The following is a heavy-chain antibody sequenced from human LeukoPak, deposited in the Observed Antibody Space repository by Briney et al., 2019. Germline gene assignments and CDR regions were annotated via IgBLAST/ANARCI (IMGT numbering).Heavy chain of an antibody. CDR3: AKVPYGSGSYTNWYFDL. CDR2: ISGSGGST. V-gene: IGHV3-23*01. J-gene: IGHJ2*01. D-gene: IGHD3-10*01. CDR1: GFTFSSYA. Sequence: GGSLRLSCAASGFTFSSYAMSWVRQAPGKGLEWVSAISGSGGSTYYADSVKGRFTISRDNSKNTLYLQMNSLRAEDTAVYYCAKVPYGSGSYTNWYFDLWGRGTLVTVSS.